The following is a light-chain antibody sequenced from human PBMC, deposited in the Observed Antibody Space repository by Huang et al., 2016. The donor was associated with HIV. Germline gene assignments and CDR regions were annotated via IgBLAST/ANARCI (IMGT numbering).Light chain of an antibody. CDR2: GAS. J-gene: IGKJ4*01. Sequence: EKVMAQSPGTLSVSPGERATLSCRASDSVSTNVAWYQQRPGQAPRLLIYGASTRATGIPARFSGSGSGTEFALTISSMQSEDFAVYYGQQYNNWPVTFGGGTKVEIK. CDR1: DSVSTN. V-gene: IGKV3-15*01. CDR3: QQYNNWPVT.